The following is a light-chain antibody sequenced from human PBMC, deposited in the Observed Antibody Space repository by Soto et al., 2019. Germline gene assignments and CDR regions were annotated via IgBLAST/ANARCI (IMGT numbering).Light chain of an antibody. CDR1: QGIRND. CDR2: AAS. J-gene: IGKJ4*01. Sequence: AIQMTQSPSSLSASVGDRVTITCRASQGIRNDLGWYQQKPGRAPKLLIYAASSLQSGVPSRFSGSGSGADFTLTISSLQPEDFATYYCLQDYNYPLTFGGGTKVEIK. CDR3: LQDYNYPLT. V-gene: IGKV1-6*01.